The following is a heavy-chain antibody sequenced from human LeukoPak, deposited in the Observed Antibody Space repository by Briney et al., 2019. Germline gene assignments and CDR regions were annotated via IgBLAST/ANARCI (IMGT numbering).Heavy chain of an antibody. CDR3: ARAERWAAARSNWFDP. CDR1: GGSFSGYY. Sequence: SETLSLTCAVYGGSFSGYYWSWIRQPPGKGLEWIGEINHSGSTNYNPSLKSRVTISVDTSKNQFSLKLSSVTAADKAVYYCARAERWAAARSNWFDPWGQGPLVTVSS. V-gene: IGHV4-34*01. J-gene: IGHJ5*02. D-gene: IGHD6-6*01. CDR2: INHSGST.